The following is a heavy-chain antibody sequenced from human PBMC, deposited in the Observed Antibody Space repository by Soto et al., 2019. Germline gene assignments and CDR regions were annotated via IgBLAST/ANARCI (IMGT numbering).Heavy chain of an antibody. V-gene: IGHV3-23*01. CDR2: ISGSGGST. Sequence: GGSLRLSCAASGFTFSSYAMSWVRQAPGKGLEWVSAISGSGGSTYYADSVKGRFTISRDNSKNTLYLQMNSLRAEDTAVYYCASLGPAATTYYYYYGMDVWGQGTTVTVSS. J-gene: IGHJ6*02. D-gene: IGHD2-2*01. CDR1: GFTFSSYA. CDR3: ASLGPAATTYYYYYGMDV.